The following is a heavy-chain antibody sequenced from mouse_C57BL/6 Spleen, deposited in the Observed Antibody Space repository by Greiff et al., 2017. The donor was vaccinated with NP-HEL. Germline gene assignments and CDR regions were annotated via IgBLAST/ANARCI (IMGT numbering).Heavy chain of an antibody. J-gene: IGHJ1*03. CDR1: GYTFTSYG. D-gene: IGHD1-1*01. CDR2: IYPRSGYT. CDR3: ARTADYYGSSYEYFDV. V-gene: IGHV1-81*01. Sequence: QVQLQQSGAELARPGASVKLSCKASGYTFTSYGISWVKQRTGQGLEWIGEIYPRSGYTYYNEKFKGKATLTSDTSSSTAYMELRSLTSEDSAVEFCARTADYYGSSYEYFDVWGTGTTVTVSS.